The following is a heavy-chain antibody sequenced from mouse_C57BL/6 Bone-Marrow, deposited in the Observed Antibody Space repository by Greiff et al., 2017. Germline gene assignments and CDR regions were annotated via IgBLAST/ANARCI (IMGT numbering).Heavy chain of an antibody. CDR3: APHYYGKGFDV. V-gene: IGHV14-2*01. CDR1: GFNIKDYY. CDR2: IDPEAGET. Sequence: VQLKQSGAELVKPGASVKLSCTASGFNIKDYYMHWVKQRTEQGLEWIGRIDPEAGETKYAPKFQGKATITADTSSNTAYLQLSSLTSEDTAVYYCAPHYYGKGFDVWGTGTTVTVSS. D-gene: IGHD1-2*01. J-gene: IGHJ1*03.